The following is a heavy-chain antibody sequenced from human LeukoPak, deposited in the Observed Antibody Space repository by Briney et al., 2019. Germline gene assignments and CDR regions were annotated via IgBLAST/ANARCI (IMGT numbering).Heavy chain of an antibody. J-gene: IGHJ4*02. Sequence: GGSLRLSCAASGFTFRNYGMQWVRQTPGKGPEWVTLISYDGSDKYYADSVKGRFSISRDNSKNTLYLQMNSLRAEDTAVYYCASLRSGSGTFYNDYWGQGTLVTVSS. CDR1: GFTFRNYG. CDR2: ISYDGSDK. D-gene: IGHD3-10*01. V-gene: IGHV3-30*03. CDR3: ASLRSGSGTFYNDY.